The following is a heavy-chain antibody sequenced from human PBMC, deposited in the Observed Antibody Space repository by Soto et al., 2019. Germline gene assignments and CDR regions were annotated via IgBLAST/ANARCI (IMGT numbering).Heavy chain of an antibody. D-gene: IGHD2-2*01. CDR3: ARGAVPDAIDYMDV. J-gene: IGHJ6*03. CDR2: ISSSSSSI. CDR1: GFTFSSYS. V-gene: IGHV3-48*01. Sequence: GGSLRLSCAASGFTFSSYSMNWVRQAPGKGLEWVSYISSSSSSIYYADSVKGGFTFYRDNTKNAWYPHMSSLRAVAEAVYYCARGAVPDAIDYMDVWGKGTTVNVPS.